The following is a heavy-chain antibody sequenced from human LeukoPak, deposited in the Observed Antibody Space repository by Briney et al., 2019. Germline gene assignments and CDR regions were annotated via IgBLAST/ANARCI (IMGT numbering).Heavy chain of an antibody. V-gene: IGHV4-59*08. J-gene: IGHJ3*02. CDR3: ASVAVAGNHDAFDI. CDR2: IYYSGST. D-gene: IGHD6-19*01. Sequence: PSETLSLTCAVYGGSFSGYYWSWIRQPPGKGLEWIGYIYYSGSTNYNPSLKSRVTISVDTSKNQFSLKLSSVTAADTAVYYCASVAVAGNHDAFDIWGQGTMVTVSS. CDR1: GGSFSGYY.